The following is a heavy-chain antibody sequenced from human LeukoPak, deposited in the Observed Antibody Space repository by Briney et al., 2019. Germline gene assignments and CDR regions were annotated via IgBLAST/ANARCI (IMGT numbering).Heavy chain of an antibody. V-gene: IGHV4-4*07. CDR3: ARVSSTYSTYIYYYYGMDV. CDR1: GGSISSYY. CDR2: IYSCGST. J-gene: IGHJ6*02. D-gene: IGHD4-4*01. Sequence: PSETLSLTCTVSGGSISSYYWSWIRQPAGKGLECIGRIYSCGSTNYNPSLKSRVTMSVDTSKNQFSLKLRSVTAADTAVYFCARVSSTYSTYIYYYYGMDVWGQGTTVTVSS.